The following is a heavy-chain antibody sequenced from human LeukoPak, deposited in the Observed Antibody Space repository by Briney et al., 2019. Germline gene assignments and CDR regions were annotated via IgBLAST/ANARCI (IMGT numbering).Heavy chain of an antibody. CDR2: IYYSGST. Sequence: SQTLSLTCTVSGGSISSGGYYWSWIRQHPGKGLEWIGYIYYSGSTYYNPSLKSRVTISVDTSKNQFSLKLSSVTAADTAVYYCARGPGDSSGWSFGVYDYWGQGTLVTVSS. CDR1: GGSISSGGYY. CDR3: ARGPGDSSGWSFGVYDY. D-gene: IGHD6-19*01. V-gene: IGHV4-31*03. J-gene: IGHJ4*02.